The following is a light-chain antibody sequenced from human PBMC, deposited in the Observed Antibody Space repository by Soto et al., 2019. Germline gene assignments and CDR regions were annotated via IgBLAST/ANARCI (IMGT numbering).Light chain of an antibody. CDR2: DVT. V-gene: IGLV2-14*01. CDR1: SSDAGGYYA. J-gene: IGLJ1*01. Sequence: QSVLTQPASVSGSPGQSITISCTGTSSDAGGYYAVSWYQQHPGKAPKLMIYDVTNRPSGVSNRFSGSKSGNTASLTISGREAEDEADYYCSSYTSSSTDVFGTGTKLTVL. CDR3: SSYTSSSTDV.